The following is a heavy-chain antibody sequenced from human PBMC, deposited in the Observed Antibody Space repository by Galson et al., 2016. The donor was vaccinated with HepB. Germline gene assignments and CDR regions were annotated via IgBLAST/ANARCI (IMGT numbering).Heavy chain of an antibody. CDR2: IIPIFGTA. CDR3: AREGSLSGSLGY. CDR1: GGIFSNYA. V-gene: IGHV1-69*13. J-gene: IGHJ4*02. Sequence: SVKVSCKASGGIFSNYAIGWARQASGQGLEWMGGIIPIFGTANYAQKFQGRVTITADESTSTAYMELSSLTSEDTAVYYCAREGSLSGSLGYWGRGTLVTVSS. D-gene: IGHD1-26*01.